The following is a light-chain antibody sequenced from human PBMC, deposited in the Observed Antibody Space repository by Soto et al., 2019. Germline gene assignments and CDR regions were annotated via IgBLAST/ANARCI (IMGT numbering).Light chain of an antibody. J-gene: IGKJ5*01. V-gene: IGKV1-39*01. CDR2: AAS. CDR3: QQSYSTPIT. Sequence: DIQVTQSPSSLSASVGDRVTITCRASQNINTYLNWYQQKPGKAPKLLIYAASYLQSGVPSRFSGSGSGTDFTLTISSLQPEDFATYYCQQSYSTPITFGQGTRLEIK. CDR1: QNINTY.